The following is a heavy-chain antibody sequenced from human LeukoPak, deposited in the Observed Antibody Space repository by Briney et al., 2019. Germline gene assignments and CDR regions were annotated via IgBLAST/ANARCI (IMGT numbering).Heavy chain of an antibody. CDR2: IYDSGST. CDR1: GGSISRYN. CDR3: ARGEVGATTPLDS. D-gene: IGHD1-26*01. V-gene: IGHV4-59*01. Sequence: PSGALCVTCTVPGGSISRYNWSWVRQPPGRGLGWVGCIYDSGSTKNNPALKRRVIISVDTYKKQLSLKLSSVTAADTAVYYCARGEVGATTPLDSWGQGTLVTVSS. J-gene: IGHJ4*02.